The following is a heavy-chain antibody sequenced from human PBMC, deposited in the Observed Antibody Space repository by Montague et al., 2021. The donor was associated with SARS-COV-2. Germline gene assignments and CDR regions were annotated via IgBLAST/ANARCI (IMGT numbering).Heavy chain of an antibody. CDR3: TSGREGNYNVMDV. Sequence: CAISGDSVASHRATWNWVRQSPQRGFDWLGRTYYRSKWYNDYAVSVRGRVTINPDTSKNQFSLQLNSVTPEDTAIYYCTSGREGNYNVMDVWGQGTTVTVSS. J-gene: IGHJ6*02. V-gene: IGHV6-1*01. D-gene: IGHD1-1*01. CDR2: TYYRSKWYN. CDR1: GDSVASHRAT.